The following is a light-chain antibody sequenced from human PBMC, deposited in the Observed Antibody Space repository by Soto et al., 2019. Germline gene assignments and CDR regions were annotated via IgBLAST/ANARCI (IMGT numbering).Light chain of an antibody. CDR3: QQRSNWPLT. CDR2: GAS. J-gene: IGKJ4*01. CDR1: QSVSSN. Sequence: EIVMTQSPATLSVSQGERVTLSCRASQSVSSNLAWYQQKPGQAPRLLIYGASSRATGVPDRFSGSGSGTDFTLTISSLEPEDFAVYYCQQRSNWPLTFGGGTKVDIK. V-gene: IGKV3-11*01.